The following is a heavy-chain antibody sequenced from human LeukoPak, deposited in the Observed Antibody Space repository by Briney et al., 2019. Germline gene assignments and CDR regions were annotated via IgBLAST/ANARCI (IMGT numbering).Heavy chain of an antibody. Sequence: SVKVSCKASGGTFSSYAISWVRQAPGQGLEWMGRIIPIFGTANYAQKFQGRVTITTDESTSTAYMELSSLRSEDTAVYYCAREVEIVVVVAATVYFDYWGQGTLVTVSS. V-gene: IGHV1-69*05. J-gene: IGHJ4*02. CDR3: AREVEIVVVVAATVYFDY. D-gene: IGHD2-15*01. CDR1: GGTFSSYA. CDR2: IIPIFGTA.